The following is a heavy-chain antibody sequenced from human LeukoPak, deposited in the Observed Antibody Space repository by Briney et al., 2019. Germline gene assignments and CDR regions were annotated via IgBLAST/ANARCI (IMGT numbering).Heavy chain of an antibody. CDR2: ISYDGNNK. CDR3: ARRVGYRYDP. J-gene: IGHJ5*02. CDR1: GFIFSTYP. D-gene: IGHD5-18*01. Sequence: GGSLRLSCAASGFIFSTYPMTWVRQAPGKGLEWVALISYDGNNKYYADSVKGRFTISRDNSKNTLYLQMNSLTTEDTALYYCARRVGYRYDPWGQGTLVAVTS. V-gene: IGHV3-30*03.